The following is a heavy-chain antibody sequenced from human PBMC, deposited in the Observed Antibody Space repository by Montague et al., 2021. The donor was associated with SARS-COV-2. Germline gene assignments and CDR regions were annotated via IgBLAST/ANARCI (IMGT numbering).Heavy chain of an antibody. D-gene: IGHD4-17*01. CDR2: IYYSGST. CDR3: ARDIGGYTVNTGGFDY. J-gene: IGHJ4*02. V-gene: IGHV4-31*03. Sequence: TLSLTCTVSGGSISSGGYYWSWIRQHPGKGLEWIGYIYYSGSTYYNPSLKSRVTISVDTSKNQFSLKMSSVTAADTAVYHCARDIGGYTVNTGGFDYWGQGTLVTVSS. CDR1: GGSISSGGYY.